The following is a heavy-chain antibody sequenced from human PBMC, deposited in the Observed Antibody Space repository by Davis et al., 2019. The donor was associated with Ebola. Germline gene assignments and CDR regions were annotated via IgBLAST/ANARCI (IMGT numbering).Heavy chain of an antibody. J-gene: IGHJ4*02. CDR1: GGSFSGYY. D-gene: IGHD4-17*01. CDR3: ARAYGDFFYYFNN. Sequence: SETLSLTCAVYGGSFSGYYWSWIRQHPGQGLEWIGYVYSSGNTFYNPSLKRRVTISVDTSKNQFSLKLSSVTAADTAVYYCARAYGDFFYYFNNWGQGTLVTVSS. CDR2: VYSSGNT. V-gene: IGHV4-31*11.